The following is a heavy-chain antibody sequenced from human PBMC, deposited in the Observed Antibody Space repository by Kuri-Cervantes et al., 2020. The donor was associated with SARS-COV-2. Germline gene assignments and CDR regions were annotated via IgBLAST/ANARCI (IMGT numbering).Heavy chain of an antibody. CDR3: AKRPNQYGSGSNSYYYMDV. CDR2: INYSGGST. Sequence: GVLRLSCLTSGFTFTDYGMAWVRRAPGKVLEWVSSINYSGGSTYYAASVRGRFTISRDNSKNMLYLQMNSLRAEDTAVYYCAKRPNQYGSGSNSYYYMDVWGKGSTVTVSS. V-gene: IGHV3-23*01. D-gene: IGHD3-10*01. CDR1: GFTFTDYG. J-gene: IGHJ6*03.